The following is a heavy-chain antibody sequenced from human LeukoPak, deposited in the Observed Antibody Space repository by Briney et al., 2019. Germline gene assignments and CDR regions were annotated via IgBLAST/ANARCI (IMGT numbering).Heavy chain of an antibody. Sequence: SETLSLTCTVSGGSISSYYWSWIRQPPGKGLEWIGYIYYSGSTNYNPSLKSRVTISVDTSKNQFSLKLSSVTAADTAVYYCARARRFWYEYGMVVWGQGTTVTVSS. CDR1: GGSISSYY. V-gene: IGHV4-59*01. CDR2: IYYSGST. J-gene: IGHJ6*02. CDR3: ARARRFWYEYGMVV. D-gene: IGHD6-13*01.